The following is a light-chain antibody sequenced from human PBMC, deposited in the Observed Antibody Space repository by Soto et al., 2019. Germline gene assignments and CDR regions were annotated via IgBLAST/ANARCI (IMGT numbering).Light chain of an antibody. CDR1: QSVSISY. CDR2: GAS. V-gene: IGKV3D-20*02. J-gene: IGKJ1*01. Sequence: EIVLTQSPGTLSLSPGERATLSCRASQSVSISYLAWYRQRPGQAPRLLIYGASGRATGIPDRFSGSGSGTDFTLTINRLEPEDFAVYHCQQRSNWPWTFGQGTKVDIK. CDR3: QQRSNWPWT.